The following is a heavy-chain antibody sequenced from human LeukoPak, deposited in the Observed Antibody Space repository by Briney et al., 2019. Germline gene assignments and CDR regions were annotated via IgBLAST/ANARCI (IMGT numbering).Heavy chain of an antibody. J-gene: IGHJ4*02. Sequence: GGSLRLSCAASGFTFSSYAMSWVRQAPGKGLEWVSDISTSGGSTNYADSAKGRFTISRDNSKNTLYMQMNSLRAEDTALYYCAKALGAVAGTLDYWGQGTLVTVSS. V-gene: IGHV3-23*01. CDR2: ISTSGGST. D-gene: IGHD6-19*01. CDR3: AKALGAVAGTLDY. CDR1: GFTFSSYA.